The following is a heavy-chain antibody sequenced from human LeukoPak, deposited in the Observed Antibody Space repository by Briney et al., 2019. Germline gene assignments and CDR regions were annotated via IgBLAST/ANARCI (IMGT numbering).Heavy chain of an antibody. V-gene: IGHV4-39*01. D-gene: IGHD5/OR15-5a*01. CDR2: INYSGST. CDR3: ARRRFLRGPDVVNPFDY. Sequence: SETLSLTCTVSGGSISSSFYYWGWIRQPPGKGLEWIGSINYSGSTYYNPSLKSRVTISVDTSKNQFSLKLSSVTAADTAVYYCARRRFLRGPDVVNPFDYWGQGTLVTVSS. CDR1: GGSISSSFYY. J-gene: IGHJ4*02.